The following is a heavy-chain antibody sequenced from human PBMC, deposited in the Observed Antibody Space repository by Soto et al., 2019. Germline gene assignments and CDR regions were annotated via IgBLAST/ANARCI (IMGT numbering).Heavy chain of an antibody. V-gene: IGHV1-69*01. CDR3: ARLAALLFYYGMDV. Sequence: QVQLVQSGAEVKKPGSSVKVSCKASGGTFSSYAISWVRQAPGQGLEWMGGISTIFGTANYAQKFQGRVTITADESTSTAYMELSSLRSEDTAVYYCARLAALLFYYGMDVWGQGTTVTVSS. CDR2: ISTIFGTA. J-gene: IGHJ6*02. CDR1: GGTFSSYA. D-gene: IGHD2-15*01.